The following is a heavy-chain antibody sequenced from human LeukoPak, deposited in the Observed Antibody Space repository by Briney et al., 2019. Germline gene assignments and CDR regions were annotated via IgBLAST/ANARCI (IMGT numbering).Heavy chain of an antibody. Sequence: SETLSLTCTVSGYSISSGYYWAWIRQPPGKGLAWIGYIYHSGSTNYNPSLKSRVTISVDTSKNQFSLKLSSVTAADTAVYYCARLETSSGSLSYFDYWGQGTLVTVSS. J-gene: IGHJ4*02. CDR3: ARLETSSGSLSYFDY. V-gene: IGHV4-38-2*02. D-gene: IGHD6-19*01. CDR1: GYSISSGYY. CDR2: IYHSGST.